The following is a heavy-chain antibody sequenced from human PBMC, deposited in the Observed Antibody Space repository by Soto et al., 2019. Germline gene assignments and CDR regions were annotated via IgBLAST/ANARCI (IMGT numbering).Heavy chain of an antibody. CDR3: ARDRWDTAMVTSYYYYYGMDV. V-gene: IGHV4-59*01. D-gene: IGHD5-18*01. CDR1: GGSISSYY. CDR2: IYYSGST. Sequence: SETLSLTCTVSGGSISSYYWSWIRQPPGKGLEWIGYIYYSGSTNYNPSLKSRVTISVDTSKNQFSLKLSSVTAADTAVYYCARDRWDTAMVTSYYYYYGMDVWGQGTTVTVSS. J-gene: IGHJ6*02.